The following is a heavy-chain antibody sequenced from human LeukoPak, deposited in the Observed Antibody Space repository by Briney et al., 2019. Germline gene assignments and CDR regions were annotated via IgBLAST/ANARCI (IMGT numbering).Heavy chain of an antibody. CDR2: INPSGGST. CDR1: GYTFTSYY. Sequence: ASVKVSCKASGYTFTSYYMHCVRQAPGQGLEWMGIINPSGGSTSYAQKFQGRVTMTGDTSTSTVYMELSSLRSEDTAVYYCAREHSSSSRYYGMDVWGQGTTVTASS. V-gene: IGHV1-46*01. D-gene: IGHD6-6*01. CDR3: AREHSSSSRYYGMDV. J-gene: IGHJ6*02.